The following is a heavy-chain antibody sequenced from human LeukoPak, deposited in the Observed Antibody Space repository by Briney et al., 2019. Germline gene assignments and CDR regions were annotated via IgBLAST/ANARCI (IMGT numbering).Heavy chain of an antibody. CDR1: GGTFSSYA. CDR3: ARANYDILTGYLNY. V-gene: IGHV1-69*13. D-gene: IGHD3-9*01. J-gene: IGHJ4*02. Sequence: PRASVKVSCKASGGTFSSYAISWVRQAPGQGLEWMGGIIPIFGTANYAQEFQGRVTITADESTSTAYMELSSLRSEDTAVYYCARANYDILTGYLNYWGQGTLVTVSS. CDR2: IIPIFGTA.